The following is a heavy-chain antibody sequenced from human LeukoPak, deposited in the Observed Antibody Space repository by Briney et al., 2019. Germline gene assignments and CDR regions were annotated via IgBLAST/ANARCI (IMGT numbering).Heavy chain of an antibody. CDR3: ARDGVGATIGLDY. J-gene: IGHJ4*02. D-gene: IGHD1-26*01. CDR2: IIPIHGIP. V-gene: IGHV1-69*04. Sequence: GASMKVSCKASGVTFSSFTISWVRQAPGTRLEWMGRIIPIHGIPNYAQKFQGRVTITADKSTSTAYMELSSLRSEDTAVYYCARDGVGATIGLDYWGQGTLVTVSS. CDR1: GVTFSSFT.